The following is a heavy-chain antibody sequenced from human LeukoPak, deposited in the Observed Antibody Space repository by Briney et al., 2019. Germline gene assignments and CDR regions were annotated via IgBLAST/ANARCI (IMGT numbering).Heavy chain of an antibody. Sequence: SETLSLTCTVSGGSISSYYWSWIRQPPGKGLEWIGYIYTSGGTNYNPSLKSRVTISVDTSKNQFSLKLSSVTAADTAVYYCARQGHYYDSTSAAFDIWGQGTMVTVSS. CDR3: ARQGHYYDSTSAAFDI. CDR1: GGSISSYY. V-gene: IGHV4-4*09. J-gene: IGHJ3*02. D-gene: IGHD3-22*01. CDR2: IYTSGGT.